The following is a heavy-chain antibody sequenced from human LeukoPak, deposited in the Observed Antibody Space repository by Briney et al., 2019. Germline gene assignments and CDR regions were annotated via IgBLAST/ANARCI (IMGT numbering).Heavy chain of an antibody. D-gene: IGHD3-22*01. CDR1: GGSISSYY. CDR3: ARSGSSGYYGVFDY. J-gene: IGHJ4*02. V-gene: IGHV4-4*07. CDR2: IYTSGST. Sequence: SETLSLTCTVSGGSISSYYWSWIRQPAGKGLEWIGRIYTSGSTNYNPSLKSRVTMSVDTSKNQFSLKLSSVTAADTAVYYCARSGSSGYYGVFDYWGQGTLVTVSS.